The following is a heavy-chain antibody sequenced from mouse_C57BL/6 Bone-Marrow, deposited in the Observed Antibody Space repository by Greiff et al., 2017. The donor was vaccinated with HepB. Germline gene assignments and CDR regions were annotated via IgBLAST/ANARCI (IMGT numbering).Heavy chain of an antibody. J-gene: IGHJ1*03. CDR1: GFTFNTYA. D-gene: IGHD1-1*01. Sequence: EVMLVESGGGLVQPKGSLKLSCAASGFTFNTYAMHWVRQAPGKGMERVARKRSKSSNNATYYADSVKDRFTISRDDSQSMLYLQMNNLKTEDTAMYYCVKNYGSSYWYFDVWGTGTTVTVSS. CDR3: VKNYGSSYWYFDV. V-gene: IGHV10-3*01. CDR2: KRSKSSNNAT.